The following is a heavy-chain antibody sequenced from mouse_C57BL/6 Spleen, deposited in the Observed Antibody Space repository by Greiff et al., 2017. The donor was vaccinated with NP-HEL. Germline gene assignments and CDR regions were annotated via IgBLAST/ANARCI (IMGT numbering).Heavy chain of an antibody. D-gene: IGHD5-1*01. CDR3: VWYLYYFDY. CDR1: GYSFTGYY. CDR2: INPSTGGT. J-gene: IGHJ2*01. V-gene: IGHV1-42*01. Sequence: EVQLQESGPELVKPGASVKISCKASGYSFTGYYMNWVKQSPEKSLEWIGEINPSTGGTTYNQKFKAKATLTVDKSSSTAYMQLKSLTSEDSAVYYCVWYLYYFDYWGQGTTLTVSS.